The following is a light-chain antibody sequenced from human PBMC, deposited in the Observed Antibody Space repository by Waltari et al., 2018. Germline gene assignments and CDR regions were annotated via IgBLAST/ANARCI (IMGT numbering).Light chain of an antibody. Sequence: DIQMTQSPSSLSASVGDRVTITCRASQGISNSLAWYQQKSGKAPKLLVYAASRLESGVPTRFSGSGSGTDYTLTISSLQPEDFATYYCLQHNSFPRTFGQGTKVEIK. V-gene: IGKV1-NL1*01. CDR2: AAS. CDR1: QGISNS. CDR3: LQHNSFPRT. J-gene: IGKJ1*01.